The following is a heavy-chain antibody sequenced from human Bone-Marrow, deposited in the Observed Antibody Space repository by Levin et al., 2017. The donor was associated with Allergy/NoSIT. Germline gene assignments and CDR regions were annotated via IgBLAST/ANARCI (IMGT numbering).Heavy chain of an antibody. Sequence: QTLSLTCSFSGFSLSTTRMSVNWIRQPPGKALEWLARIDWDDDKLYSPSLKTRLTISKDTSKSQVVLTMTDMEPVDTGTYYCARIGPGDTGYYGMDVWGQGTTVTVFS. CDR1: GFSLSTTRMS. D-gene: IGHD1-14*01. CDR2: IDWDDDK. J-gene: IGHJ6*01. CDR3: ARIGPGDTGYYGMDV. V-gene: IGHV2-70*04.